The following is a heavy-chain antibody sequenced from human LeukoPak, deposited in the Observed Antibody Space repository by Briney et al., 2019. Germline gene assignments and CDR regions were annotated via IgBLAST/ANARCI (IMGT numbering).Heavy chain of an antibody. CDR1: GFTFGSYS. CDR2: ISSSSSTI. CDR3: AREHMAYSYGSANDIDY. J-gene: IGHJ4*02. D-gene: IGHD5-18*01. Sequence: GGSLRLSCAASGFTFGSYSMHWVRQAPGKGLEWVSYISSSSSTIYYADSVKGRFTISRDNAKNSLYLQMNSLRAEDTAVYYCAREHMAYSYGSANDIDYWGQGTLVTVSS. V-gene: IGHV3-48*04.